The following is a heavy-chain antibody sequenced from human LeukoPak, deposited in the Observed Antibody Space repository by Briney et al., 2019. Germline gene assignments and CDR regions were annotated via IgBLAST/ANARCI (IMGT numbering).Heavy chain of an antibody. CDR2: INPNSGGT. CDR3: ARDSEYYYDSSGYYYEDYYYGMDV. Sequence: ASVKVSCKASGYTFTGYYMHWVRQAPGQGLGWMGWINPNSGGTNYAQKFQGRVTMTRDTSISTAYMELSRLRSDDTAVYYCARDSEYYYDSSGYYYEDYYYGMDVWGQGTTVTVSS. D-gene: IGHD3-22*01. CDR1: GYTFTGYY. V-gene: IGHV1-2*02. J-gene: IGHJ6*02.